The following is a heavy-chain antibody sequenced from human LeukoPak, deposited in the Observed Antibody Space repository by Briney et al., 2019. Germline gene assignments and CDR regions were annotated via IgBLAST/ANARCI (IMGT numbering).Heavy chain of an antibody. J-gene: IGHJ4*02. V-gene: IGHV1-46*01. D-gene: IGHD5-24*01. CDR2: INPSGGST. Sequence: ASVKVSCKASGYTFTSYYMHWVRQAPGQGLEWMGIINPSGGSTSYAQKFQGRVTMTRDTSTSTVYMELSSLGSEDTAVYYCASEPVEMATTPSYWGQGTLVTVSS. CDR1: GYTFTSYY. CDR3: ASEPVEMATTPSY.